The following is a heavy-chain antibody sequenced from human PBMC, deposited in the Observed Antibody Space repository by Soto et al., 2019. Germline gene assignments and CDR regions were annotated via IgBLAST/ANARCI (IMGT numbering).Heavy chain of an antibody. CDR1: GFTFSSYA. V-gene: IGHV3-23*01. Sequence: EVQLLESGGGLVQPGGSLRLSCAASGFTFSSYAMSWVRQAPGKGLEWVSAISGSGGSTYYADSVKGRFTISRDNSKNTLYLQMKSQSAEDTSVYYGAKDLDCDILTGIDAFDIWGQGTMVTVSS. J-gene: IGHJ3*02. D-gene: IGHD3-9*01. CDR2: ISGSGGST. CDR3: AKDLDCDILTGIDAFDI.